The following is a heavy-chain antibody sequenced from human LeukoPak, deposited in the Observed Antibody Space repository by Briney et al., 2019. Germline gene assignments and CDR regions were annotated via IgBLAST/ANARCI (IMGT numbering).Heavy chain of an antibody. J-gene: IGHJ4*02. CDR1: GFTFNNYA. Sequence: GGSLRLSCAASGFTFNNYAMNWVRQAPGEGLEWASGISGSGGSTYYADSVKGRFTISRDNPKNTLHLQMNRLRAEDTAVYFCAKDPLSYYDSSGYRYFDYWGQGTLVTVSS. CDR3: AKDPLSYYDSSGYRYFDY. D-gene: IGHD3-22*01. V-gene: IGHV3-23*01. CDR2: ISGSGGST.